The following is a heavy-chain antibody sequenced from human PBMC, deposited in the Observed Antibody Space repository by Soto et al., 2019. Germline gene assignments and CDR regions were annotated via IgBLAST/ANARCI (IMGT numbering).Heavy chain of an antibody. CDR2: IWYDGSNK. CDR1: GFTFSSYG. D-gene: IGHD3-9*01. V-gene: IGHV3-33*01. CDR3: ARDLQYYDILEPFNPGMDV. Sequence: QVQLVESGGGVVQPGRSLRLSCAASGFTFSSYGMHWVRQAPGKGLEWVAVIWYDGSNKYYADSVKGRFTISRDNSKNPLYLQMNSLRAEDTAVYYCARDLQYYDILEPFNPGMDVWGQGTTVTVSS. J-gene: IGHJ6*02.